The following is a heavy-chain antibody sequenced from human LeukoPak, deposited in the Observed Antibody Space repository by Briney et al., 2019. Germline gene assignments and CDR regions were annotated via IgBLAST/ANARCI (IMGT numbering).Heavy chain of an antibody. V-gene: IGHV3-48*02. J-gene: IGHJ3*02. Sequence: GGSLRLSCAASGFTFSSYNMKWVRQAPGKGLEWISYISSSSSTIFYADSVKGRFTISRDNAKNSLSLQMSSLRDEDTAVYYCARDSPLSFDIWGQGTMVTVSS. CDR3: ARDSPLSFDI. CDR1: GFTFSSYN. CDR2: ISSSSSTI.